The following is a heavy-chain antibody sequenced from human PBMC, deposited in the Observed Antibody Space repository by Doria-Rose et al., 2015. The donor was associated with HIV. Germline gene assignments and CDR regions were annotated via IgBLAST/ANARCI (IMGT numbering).Heavy chain of an antibody. Sequence: GGVVQPGGSLRLSCAASGSTFSTYGMHWVRQAPGKGLEWVAVIWFDGSKTYYADSVKGRFTISRDNSKNTLYLQMNGLRAEDTAVYYCARDPLDTTMTRYYYFMDVWGKGSTVTVSS. CDR3: ARDPLDTTMTRYYYFMDV. J-gene: IGHJ6*03. D-gene: IGHD5-18*01. CDR1: GSTFSTYG. CDR2: IWFDGSKT. V-gene: IGHV3-33*01.